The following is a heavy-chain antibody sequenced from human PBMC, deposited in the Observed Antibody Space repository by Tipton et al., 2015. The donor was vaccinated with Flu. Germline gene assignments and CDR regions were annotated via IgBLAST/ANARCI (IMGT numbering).Heavy chain of an antibody. J-gene: IGHJ6*02. CDR2: IYYSGST. CDR3: ARDQGFGGGLSYDYYVMDV. CDR1: GDSISSGGAY. D-gene: IGHD3-10*01. V-gene: IGHV4-31*03. Sequence: GLVKPSQTLSLTCTVSGDSISSGGAYWTWVRQHPGKGLEWIGSIYYSGSTYYNPSLQSRVTISVDTSKNQISLKVNSLTAADTAVYYCARDQGFGGGLSYDYYVMDVWGQGP.